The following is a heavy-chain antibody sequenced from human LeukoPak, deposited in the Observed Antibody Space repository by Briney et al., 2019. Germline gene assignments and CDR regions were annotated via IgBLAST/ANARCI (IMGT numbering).Heavy chain of an antibody. CDR2: IWYDGSNQ. Sequence: GGSLRLSCAASGFTFSNYDMHWVRQAPGKGPEWVAIIWYDGSNQKYADSVKGRFTISRDNSKNTLYLEMNSLRAEDTAVYYCAKDSEMATIRQIDYWGQGTLVTVSS. D-gene: IGHD5-24*01. CDR1: GFTFSNYD. J-gene: IGHJ4*02. V-gene: IGHV3-33*06. CDR3: AKDSEMATIRQIDY.